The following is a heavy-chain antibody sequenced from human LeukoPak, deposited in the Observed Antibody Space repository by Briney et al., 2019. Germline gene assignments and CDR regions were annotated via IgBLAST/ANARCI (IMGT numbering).Heavy chain of an antibody. J-gene: IGHJ5*02. CDR2: INHSGST. D-gene: IGHD2-8*01. CDR1: GGSFSGYY. CDR3: ARANAKYGWFDP. V-gene: IGHV4-34*01. Sequence: SETLSLICAVYGGSFSGYYWSWIRQPPGKGLEWIGEINHSGSTNYNPSLKSRVTISVDTSKNQFSLKLSSVTAADTAVYYCARANAKYGWFDPWGQGTLVTVFS.